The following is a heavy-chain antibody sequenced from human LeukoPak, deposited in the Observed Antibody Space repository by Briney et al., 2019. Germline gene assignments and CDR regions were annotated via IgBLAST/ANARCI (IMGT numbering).Heavy chain of an antibody. CDR1: EYTFTSHA. V-gene: IGHV7-4-1*02. CDR3: ARGFSSSWPADFGH. Sequence: ASVKVSCKASEYTFTSHAMNWVRQAPGQGLEWMGWINTNTGNPTYAQGFTGRFVFSLDTSVSTAYLQISSLKAEDTAVYYCARGFSSSWPADFGHWGQGTLVTVSS. CDR2: INTNTGNP. J-gene: IGHJ4*02. D-gene: IGHD6-13*01.